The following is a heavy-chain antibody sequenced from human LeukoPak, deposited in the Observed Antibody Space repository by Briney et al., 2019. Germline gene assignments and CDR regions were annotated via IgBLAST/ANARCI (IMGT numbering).Heavy chain of an antibody. CDR1: GFTFSSYE. J-gene: IGHJ5*02. Sequence: GGSLRLSCAASGFTFSSYEMNWVRQAPGKGLEWVSYISDSGNTTYYADSVKGRFSISRDNAKNSLYLQMNSLRVEDTALYYCARDKENTFSNNWFDPWGQGTLVTVSS. V-gene: IGHV3-48*03. CDR3: ARDKENTFSNNWFDP. CDR2: ISDSGNTT. D-gene: IGHD3-3*02.